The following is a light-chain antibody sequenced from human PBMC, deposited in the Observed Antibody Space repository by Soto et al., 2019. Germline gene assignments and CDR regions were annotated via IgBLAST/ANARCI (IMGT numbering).Light chain of an antibody. Sequence: DIQMTQSPSSLSASVGDRVTFTCRASRDITNHLAWYQQKPGKVPKLLIYAAPTLQSGVPSRFSGSGSGTDFTLTISSLQPEDVATYFCLTYNSGLWTFGQGTKVEIK. J-gene: IGKJ1*01. CDR3: LTYNSGLWT. CDR1: RDITNH. V-gene: IGKV1-27*01. CDR2: AAP.